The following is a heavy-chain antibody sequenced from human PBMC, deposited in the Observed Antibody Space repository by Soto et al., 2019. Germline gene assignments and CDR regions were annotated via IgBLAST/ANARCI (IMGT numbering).Heavy chain of an antibody. CDR2: IYYSGST. CDR1: GGSISSYY. D-gene: IGHD6-13*01. Sequence: PSETLSLTCTVSGGSISSYYWSWIRQPPGKGLEWIGYIYYSGSTNYNPSLKSRVTISVDTSKNQFSLKLSSVTAADTAVYYCSRLVWSSGTSSDPWGQGTLVTVSS. CDR3: SRLVWSSGTSSDP. V-gene: IGHV4-59*08. J-gene: IGHJ5*02.